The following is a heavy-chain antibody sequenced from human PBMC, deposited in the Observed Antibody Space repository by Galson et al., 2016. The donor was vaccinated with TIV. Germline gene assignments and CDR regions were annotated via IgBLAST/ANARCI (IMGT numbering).Heavy chain of an antibody. D-gene: IGHD6-6*01. Sequence: SCKATGYTFTSFGIAWVRQAPGRGLEWMGWISGYNGKTYYAQKFQDRVTMTTDTSTNTAYMELRSLRSDDTAVYYCTRDRSIAAPRDMDVWGQGTAVTVSS. J-gene: IGHJ6*02. V-gene: IGHV1-18*01. CDR1: GYTFTSFG. CDR3: TRDRSIAAPRDMDV. CDR2: ISGYNGKT.